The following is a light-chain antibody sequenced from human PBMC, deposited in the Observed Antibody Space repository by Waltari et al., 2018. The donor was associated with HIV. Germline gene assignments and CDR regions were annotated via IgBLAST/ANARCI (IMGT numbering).Light chain of an antibody. Sequence: QSALTQPASVSGSPGQSITISCTGTSSDVGSYNLVSWYQQHPGKAPKLMIYEGSKRPSGVSNRFSGSKSGNTASLTSSGLQAEDEADYDCCSYAGSSTLEVFGGGTKLTVL. J-gene: IGLJ2*01. CDR3: CSYAGSSTLEV. V-gene: IGLV2-23*01. CDR2: EGS. CDR1: SSDVGSYNL.